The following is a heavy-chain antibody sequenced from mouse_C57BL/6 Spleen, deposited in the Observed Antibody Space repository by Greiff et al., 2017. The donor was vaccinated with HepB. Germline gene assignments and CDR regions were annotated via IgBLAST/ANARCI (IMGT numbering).Heavy chain of an antibody. CDR2: ISSGGSYT. J-gene: IGHJ2*01. V-gene: IGHV5-6*01. Sequence: EVHLVESGGDLVKPGGSLKLSCAASGFTFSSYGMSWVRQTPDKRLEWVATISSGGSYTYYPDSVKGRFTISRDNAKNTLYLQMSSLKSEDTAMYYCARHPSYFDYWGQGTTLTVSS. CDR1: GFTFSSYG. CDR3: ARHPSYFDY.